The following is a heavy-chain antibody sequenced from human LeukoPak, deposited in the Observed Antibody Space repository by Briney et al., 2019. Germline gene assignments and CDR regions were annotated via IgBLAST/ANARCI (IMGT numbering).Heavy chain of an antibody. CDR2: IIPNFGTA. CDR1: GGTFSSYA. V-gene: IGHV1-69*01. Sequence: SVKVSCTASGGTFSSYAIRWVRQAPGQGLEWMGGIIPNFGTANYAQKFQGRVTITADESTSTAYMELSSLRSEDTAVYYCARGEWSYGSGVLYGGMDVWGKGTTVTVSS. D-gene: IGHD3-10*01. J-gene: IGHJ6*04. CDR3: ARGEWSYGSGVLYGGMDV.